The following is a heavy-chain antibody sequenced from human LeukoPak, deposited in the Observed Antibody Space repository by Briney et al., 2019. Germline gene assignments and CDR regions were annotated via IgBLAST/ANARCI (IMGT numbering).Heavy chain of an antibody. D-gene: IGHD6-13*01. V-gene: IGHV3-7*01. CDR1: GFTFSSYW. J-gene: IGHJ4*02. Sequence: GGSLRLSCAASGFTFSSYWMSWVRQAPGKGLEWVANIKQDESEQYYVDSVRGRFTISRDNAKNSLYLQMNSLRAEDTAVYYCAREGSRWDFDYWGQGTLVTVSS. CDR2: IKQDESEQ. CDR3: AREGSRWDFDY.